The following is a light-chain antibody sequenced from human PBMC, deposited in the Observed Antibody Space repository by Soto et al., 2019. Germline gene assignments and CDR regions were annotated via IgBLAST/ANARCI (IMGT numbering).Light chain of an antibody. J-gene: IGLJ2*01. CDR1: SSDVGGYDY. CDR3: SSYADTHSPVV. Sequence: QSALTQPRSVSGSPGQSVTISCSGTSSDVGGYDYVSWYQQSPDKAPKLMIFDVSERPAGVPDRFAGSKSGNTASLTISGLQAEDFVDYYCSSYADTHSPVVFRGGTMLNVL. CDR2: DVS. V-gene: IGLV2-11*01.